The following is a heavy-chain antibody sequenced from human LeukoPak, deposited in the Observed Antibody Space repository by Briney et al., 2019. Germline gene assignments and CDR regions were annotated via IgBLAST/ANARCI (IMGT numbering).Heavy chain of an antibody. V-gene: IGHV4-34*01. CDR3: ARGRGYSYGYTTSDY. CDR1: GGSFSGYY. D-gene: IGHD5-18*01. Sequence: SSETLSLTCAVYGGSFSGYYWSWIRQPPGKGLEWIGEINHSGSTNYNPSLKSRVTISVDTSKNQFSLKLGSVTAADTAVYYCARGRGYSYGYTTSDYWGQGTLVTVSS. CDR2: INHSGST. J-gene: IGHJ4*02.